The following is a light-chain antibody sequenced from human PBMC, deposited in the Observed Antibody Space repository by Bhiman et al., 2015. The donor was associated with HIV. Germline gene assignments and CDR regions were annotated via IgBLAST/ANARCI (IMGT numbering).Light chain of an antibody. CDR3: SSYAGSNTPYV. Sequence: QSALTQPASASGSPGQSVTISCTGTSSDVGGYNYVSWYQQHPGKAPKLIIYEVTKRPSGVPDRFSGSKSANTASLTVSGLLAEDEADYYCSSYAGSNTPYVFGTGTKVTV. CDR2: EVT. J-gene: IGLJ1*01. V-gene: IGLV2-8*01. CDR1: SSDVGGYNY.